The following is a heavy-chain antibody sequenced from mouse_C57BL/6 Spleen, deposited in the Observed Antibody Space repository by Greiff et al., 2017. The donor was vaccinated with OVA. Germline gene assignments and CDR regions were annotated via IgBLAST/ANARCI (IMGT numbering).Heavy chain of an antibody. CDR2: FYPGSGSI. D-gene: IGHD2-14*01. V-gene: IGHV1-62-2*01. CDR1: GYTFTEYT. J-gene: IGHJ2*01. CDR3: ARHESGYRSMYYFDY. Sequence: VQLVESGAELVKPGASVKLSCKASGYTFTEYTIHWVKQRSGQGLEWIGWFYPGSGSIKYNEKFKDKATLTADRSSSTVYMDLSRLTSEHSPFYSCARHESGYRSMYYFDYWGQGTTLTVSS.